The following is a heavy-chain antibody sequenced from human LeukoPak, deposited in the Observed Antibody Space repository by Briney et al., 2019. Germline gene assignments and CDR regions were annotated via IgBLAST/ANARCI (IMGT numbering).Heavy chain of an antibody. Sequence: SETLSLTCTVSGGSISSSSYYWGWIRQPPGKGLEWIGSIYYSGSTYYNPSLKSRVTISVDTSKNQFSLKLSSVTAADTALYYCARPQGFQLLDFEYWGQGTLVTVSS. CDR2: IYYSGST. CDR1: GGSISSSSYY. CDR3: ARPQGFQLLDFEY. V-gene: IGHV4-39*01. J-gene: IGHJ4*02. D-gene: IGHD2-2*01.